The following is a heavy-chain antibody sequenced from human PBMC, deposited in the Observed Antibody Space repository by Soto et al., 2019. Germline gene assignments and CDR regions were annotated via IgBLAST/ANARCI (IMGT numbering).Heavy chain of an antibody. Sequence: QVQLVESGGGVVQPGRSLRLSCAASGFTFSSYGMHWVRQAPGKGLEWVAVISYDESNTYYADSVKGRFTISRDNSKNTLYLQMHSLRAEDTAVYYCAKELSFYYDNSGYYPDYWGQGTLVTVSS. CDR2: ISYDESNT. V-gene: IGHV3-30*18. CDR1: GFTFSSYG. CDR3: AKELSFYYDNSGYYPDY. D-gene: IGHD3-22*01. J-gene: IGHJ4*02.